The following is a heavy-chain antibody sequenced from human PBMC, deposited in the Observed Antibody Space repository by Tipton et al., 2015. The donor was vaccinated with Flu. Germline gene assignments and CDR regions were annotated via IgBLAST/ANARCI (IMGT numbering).Heavy chain of an antibody. V-gene: IGHV4-34*01. CDR1: GGSFSGYY. J-gene: IGHJ4*02. Sequence: LRLSCAVYGGSFSGYYWSWIRQPPGKGLEWIGEINHSGSTYYSPSLKSRVTISADTSNNQFSLRLSSVTAADTAMYYCTRSLRNSSGSPGYWGQGTLATVSS. CDR3: TRSLRNSSGSPGY. D-gene: IGHD3-22*01. CDR2: INHSGST.